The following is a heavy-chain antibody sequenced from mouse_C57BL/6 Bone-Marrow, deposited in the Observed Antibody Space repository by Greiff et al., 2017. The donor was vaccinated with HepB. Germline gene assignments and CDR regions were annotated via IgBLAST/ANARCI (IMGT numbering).Heavy chain of an antibody. CDR2: IDPSDSET. V-gene: IGHV1-52*01. CDR3: ARSRLAITTVVATEAMDY. D-gene: IGHD1-1*01. CDR1: GYTFTSYW. J-gene: IGHJ4*01. Sequence: QVHVKQPGAELVRPGSSVKLSCKASGYTFTSYWMHWVKQRPIQGLEWIGNIDPSDSETHYNQKFKDKATLTVDKSSSTAYMQLSSLTSEDSAVYYCARSRLAITTVVATEAMDYWGQGTSVTVSS.